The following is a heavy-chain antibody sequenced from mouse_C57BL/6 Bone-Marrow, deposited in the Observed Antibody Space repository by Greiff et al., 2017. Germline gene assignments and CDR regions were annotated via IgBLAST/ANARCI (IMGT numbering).Heavy chain of an antibody. Sequence: QVQLQQPGAELVMPGASVKLSCKASGYTFTSYWMHWVKQRPGQGLEWIGEIDPSDSYTNYNQKFKGKSTLTVDKSSSKAYMQLSSLTSEDSAVYYCARDWYFDYWGQGTTLTVSS. V-gene: IGHV1-69*01. J-gene: IGHJ2*01. D-gene: IGHD4-1*01. CDR1: GYTFTSYW. CDR2: IDPSDSYT. CDR3: ARDWYFDY.